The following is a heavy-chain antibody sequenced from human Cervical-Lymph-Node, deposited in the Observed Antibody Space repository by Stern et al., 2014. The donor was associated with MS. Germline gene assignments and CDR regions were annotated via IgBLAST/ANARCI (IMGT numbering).Heavy chain of an antibody. J-gene: IGHJ2*01. CDR2: INAGNGNT. CDR1: GYTFTSYA. V-gene: IGHV1-3*01. Sequence: QVQLVQSGAEVKKPGASVKVSCKASGYTFTSYALHWVRQAPGQSLEWMGWINAGNGNTKYSQKFQGRVTITRDTSENIVYMDLCNPRPEKTAKYYCSRCGMRGPDDWYFAFRGRGTLVTVSS. D-gene: IGHD1-14*01. CDR3: SRCGMRGPDDWYFAF.